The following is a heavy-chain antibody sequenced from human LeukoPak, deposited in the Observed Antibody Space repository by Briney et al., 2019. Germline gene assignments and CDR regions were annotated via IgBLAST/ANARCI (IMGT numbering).Heavy chain of an antibody. V-gene: IGHV3-7*01. J-gene: IGHJ4*02. CDR2: MKQDGSER. Sequence: GGSLRLSCAASGFTLSSYWMSWVRQAPGKGLEWVANMKQDGSERYYVDSVKGRFTISRDSAKNSLYLEMNSLRAEDTSVYYCARYKPQYRWDLYYFDYWGQGTLVTVSS. CDR1: GFTLSSYW. CDR3: ARYKPQYRWDLYYFDY. D-gene: IGHD1-1*01.